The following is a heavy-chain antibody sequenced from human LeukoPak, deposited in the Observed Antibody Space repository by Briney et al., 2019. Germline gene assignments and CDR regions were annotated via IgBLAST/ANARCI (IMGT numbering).Heavy chain of an antibody. CDR2: ISWNSGSI. J-gene: IGHJ4*02. D-gene: IGHD3-22*01. Sequence: PGGSLRLSCAASGFTFDDYAMPWVRQAPGKGLEWVSGISWNSGSIGYADSVKGRFTISRDNAKNSLYLQMNSLRAEDTALYYCAKDTNYYDSSGLDGYFDYWGQGTLVTVSS. CDR1: GFTFDDYA. CDR3: AKDTNYYDSSGLDGYFDY. V-gene: IGHV3-9*01.